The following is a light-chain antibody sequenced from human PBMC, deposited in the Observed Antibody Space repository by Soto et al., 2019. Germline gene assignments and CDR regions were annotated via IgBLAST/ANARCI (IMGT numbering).Light chain of an antibody. CDR1: QSLLHSDGYNY. CDR2: SGS. J-gene: IGKJ4*01. Sequence: EPASISCRSIQSLLHSDGYNYLDWYLQKPGQSPQLLIYSGSNRASGVPDRFSGSGSGKDFTLTISRVEAEDVGVYFCPQGLATQFTGGRGTRVAIK. CDR3: PQGLATQFT. V-gene: IGKV2-28*01.